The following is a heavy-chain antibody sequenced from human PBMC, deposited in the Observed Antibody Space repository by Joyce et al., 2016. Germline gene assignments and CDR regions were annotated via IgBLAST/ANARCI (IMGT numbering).Heavy chain of an antibody. CDR2: SRNKAKDYTT. CDR3: GASIVADLDD. J-gene: IGHJ4*02. D-gene: IGHD2-21*01. V-gene: IGHV3-72*01. Sequence: EVQLVESGGGLVQPGGSLRLSCAASGFTFSDHYMDWVRQAPGKGLEWVGRSRNKAKDYTTEYAASVKGRFTFSRDDSKDLFYLQMNSLKTEDTAVYYCGASIVADLDDWGRGTLVTVSS. CDR1: GFTFSDHY.